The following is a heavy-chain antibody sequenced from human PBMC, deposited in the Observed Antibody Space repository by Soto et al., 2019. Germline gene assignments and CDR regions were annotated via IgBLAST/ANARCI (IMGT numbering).Heavy chain of an antibody. J-gene: IGHJ6*02. CDR1: GFTFSSYS. CDR3: ARDMEDGYNCCYYYGMDV. V-gene: IGHV3-48*02. Sequence: GGSLRLSCAASGFTFSSYSMNWVRQAPGKGLEWVSYISSSSSTIYYADSVKGRFTISRDNAKNSLYLQMNSLRDEDTAVYYCARDMEDGYNCCYYYGMDVWGQGTTVTVSS. D-gene: IGHD5-12*01. CDR2: ISSSSSTI.